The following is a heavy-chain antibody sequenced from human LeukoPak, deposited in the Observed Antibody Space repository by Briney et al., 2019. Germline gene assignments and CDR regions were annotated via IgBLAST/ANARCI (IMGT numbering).Heavy chain of an antibody. CDR2: INPSGGST. Sequence: GASVKVSCKASGYTFTSYYMHWVRQAPGQGLEWMGIINPSGGSTSYAQKFQGRVTMTRDMSTSTVYMELSSLRSEDTAVYYCLAHSYGTPNFVVWGQGTLVTVSS. CDR1: GYTFTSYY. V-gene: IGHV1-46*01. D-gene: IGHD5-18*01. CDR3: LAHSYGTPNFVV. J-gene: IGHJ4*02.